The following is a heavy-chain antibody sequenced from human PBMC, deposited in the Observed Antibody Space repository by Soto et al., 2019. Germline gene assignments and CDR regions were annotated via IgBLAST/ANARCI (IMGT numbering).Heavy chain of an antibody. CDR1: EFTFTTYA. V-gene: IGHV3-23*01. CDR3: AKSYSSIWYDYFDY. Sequence: PGGSLRLSCAASEFTFTTYAMSWVRHAPGKGLEWVSAISGSGVSTYYADSVKGRFTISRDTSKNTLYLQMNSLRAEDTALYYCAKSYSSIWYDYFDYWGQGTLVTVSS. J-gene: IGHJ4*02. CDR2: ISGSGVST. D-gene: IGHD6-13*01.